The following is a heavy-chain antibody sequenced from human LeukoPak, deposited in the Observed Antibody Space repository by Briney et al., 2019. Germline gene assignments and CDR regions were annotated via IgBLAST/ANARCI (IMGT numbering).Heavy chain of an antibody. CDR3: ARMATVVTPGFDY. CDR2: IYYSGST. D-gene: IGHD4-23*01. V-gene: IGHV4-31*03. J-gene: IGHJ4*02. Sequence: SQTLSLTCTVSGGSISSGGYYWSWIRQHPGKGLEWIGYIYYSGSTNYNPSLKSRVTISVDTSKNQFSLKLSSVTAADSAVYYCARMATVVTPGFDYWGQGTLVTVSS. CDR1: GGSISSGGYY.